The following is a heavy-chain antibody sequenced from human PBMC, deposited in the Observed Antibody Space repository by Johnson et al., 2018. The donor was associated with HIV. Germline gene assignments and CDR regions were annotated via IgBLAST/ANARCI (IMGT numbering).Heavy chain of an antibody. CDR3: ARDKGIAAAATDDAFEI. J-gene: IGHJ3*02. V-gene: IGHV3-74*03. CDR1: EVPVSSNY. CDR2: IDTEGSGT. D-gene: IGHD6-13*01. Sequence: VQLVESGGTLVQPGGSLRLSCAASEVPVSSNYMSWIRQAPGVGLEWVSRIDTEGSGTTYADSVKGRFTISRDNAKNTVYLQMNSLRAEDTAVYYCARDKGIAAAATDDAFEIWGQGTMVTVSS.